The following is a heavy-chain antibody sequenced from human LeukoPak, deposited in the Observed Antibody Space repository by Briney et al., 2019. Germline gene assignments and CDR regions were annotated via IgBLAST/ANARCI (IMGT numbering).Heavy chain of an antibody. J-gene: IGHJ6*03. CDR3: ARVGSSGRFYYYYYMDV. D-gene: IGHD6-6*01. Sequence: ASVKVSRKCSGYSFTGYYMHWVRQSTGQGLGWMGWINPNSGGRNYAQKFQGRVTMIRDTSISTAYMELSRLRSDDTAVYYCARVGSSGRFYYYYYMDVWGKGTTVTVSS. CDR2: INPNSGGR. CDR1: GYSFTGYY. V-gene: IGHV1-2*02.